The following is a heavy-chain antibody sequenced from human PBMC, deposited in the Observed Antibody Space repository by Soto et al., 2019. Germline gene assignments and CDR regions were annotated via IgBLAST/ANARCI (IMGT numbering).Heavy chain of an antibody. D-gene: IGHD3-16*01. CDR3: ARLPRTISGTTMLSFDY. Sequence: SVKVSCKASGGTFSSYTSSWVRQAPGQGLEWMGRIIPILGIANYAQKFQGRVTITADKSTSTAYLQWSSLKASDTAMYYCARLPRTISGTTMLSFDYWGQGTLVTVSS. CDR2: IIPILGIA. CDR1: GGTFSSYT. V-gene: IGHV1-69*02. J-gene: IGHJ4*02.